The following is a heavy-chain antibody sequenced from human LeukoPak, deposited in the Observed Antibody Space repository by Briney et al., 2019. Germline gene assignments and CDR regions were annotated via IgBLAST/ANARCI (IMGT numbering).Heavy chain of an antibody. CDR1: GGSISSSNW. CDR3: ARGPYSYDSSGAFDI. V-gene: IGHV4-4*02. J-gene: IGHJ3*02. CDR2: IYHSGST. Sequence: SGTLSLTCAVSGGSISSSNWWSWVRQPPGKGLEWIGEIYHSGSTNYNPSLKSRVTISVDKSKNQFSLRLSSVTAADTAVYFCARGPYSYDSSGAFDIWGQGTMVTVSS. D-gene: IGHD3-22*01.